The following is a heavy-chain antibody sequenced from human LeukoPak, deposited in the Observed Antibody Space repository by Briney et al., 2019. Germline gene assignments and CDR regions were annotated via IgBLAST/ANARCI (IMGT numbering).Heavy chain of an antibody. CDR3: AREWKTRSFDY. V-gene: IGHV3-33*08. D-gene: IGHD1-1*01. J-gene: IGHJ4*02. CDR2: IYYDGSNI. Sequence: GGSLRLSCAASGFTFSSYCMSWVRQAPGKGLEWVAFIYYDGSNIYYADYVKGRFTISRDISKNTLYLQMDSLRAEDTAIYYSAREWKTRSFDYWGPGTPVT. CDR1: GFTFSSYC.